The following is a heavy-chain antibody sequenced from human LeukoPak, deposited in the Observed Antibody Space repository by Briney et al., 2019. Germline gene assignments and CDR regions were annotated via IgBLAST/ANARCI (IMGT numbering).Heavy chain of an antibody. CDR3: ARYFYDGSDHSKWFDP. CDR2: IYYSGST. CDR1: GGSITNSGYY. D-gene: IGHD3-22*01. V-gene: IGHV4-30-4*01. Sequence: PSETLSLTCTVSGGSITNSGYYWSWIRQPPGKGLEWVGFIYYSGSTYYNPSLKSRLTISVDTSKNQFSLRLSSVTAADTAVYYCARYFYDGSDHSKWFDPWGQGTLVTVSS. J-gene: IGHJ5*02.